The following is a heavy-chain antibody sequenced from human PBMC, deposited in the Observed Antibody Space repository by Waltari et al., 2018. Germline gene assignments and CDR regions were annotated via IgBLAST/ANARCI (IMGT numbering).Heavy chain of an antibody. D-gene: IGHD1-26*01. Sequence: QLYLVVSGGTVVRPGTSLPLPCPASDFPFTRNNMHWVRQAPGKGREWVSCILYEGSDDTYACAVESRLTISRDNSKQTIYLQMNCRKVEDTSINFSAKDSGCGGYSMDVWGQGTTVTVSS. J-gene: IGHJ6*02. CDR2: ILYEGSDD. V-gene: IGHV3-30*02. CDR3: AKDSGCGGYSMDV. CDR1: DFPFTRNN.